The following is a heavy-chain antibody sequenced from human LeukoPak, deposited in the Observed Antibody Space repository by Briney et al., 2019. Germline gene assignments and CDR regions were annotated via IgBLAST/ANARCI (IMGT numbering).Heavy chain of an antibody. Sequence: SETLSLTCTVSGDSISSYYWTWIRQPAGKGLEWIGRIYTSGSTNYNPSLKSRVTMSTDTSKNQFSLKLSSVTAADTAVYYCARGSSSSSWTYYYYMDVWGKGTTVTVSS. D-gene: IGHD6-13*01. CDR1: GDSISSYY. CDR2: IYTSGST. CDR3: ARGSSSSSWTYYYYMDV. J-gene: IGHJ6*03. V-gene: IGHV4-4*07.